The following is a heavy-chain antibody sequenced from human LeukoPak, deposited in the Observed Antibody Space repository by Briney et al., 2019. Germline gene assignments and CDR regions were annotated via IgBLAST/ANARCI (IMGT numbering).Heavy chain of an antibody. D-gene: IGHD3-10*01. J-gene: IGHJ3*01. CDR1: GISISRYY. V-gene: IGHV4-59*08. CDR3: AGGGTGSYPDGAFDF. CDR2: FYYSGIT. Sequence: PSETLSLTCTVSGISISRYYWSWIRQPPGKGLEWIGYFYYSGITNYNPSLKSRVTISGDTSKTQFSLKLSSVTAADTAVYYCAGGGTGSYPDGAFDFWGQGTMVTVSS.